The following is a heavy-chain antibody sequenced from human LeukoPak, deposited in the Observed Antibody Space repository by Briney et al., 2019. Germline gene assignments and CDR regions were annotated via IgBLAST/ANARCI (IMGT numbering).Heavy chain of an antibody. CDR2: IYYSGTT. J-gene: IGHJ6*02. D-gene: IGHD5-24*01. CDR3: ARHGWQLSDLDV. V-gene: IGHV4-59*08. CDR1: GGSISRYY. Sequence: SETLSLTCTVSGGSISRYYWSWIWQPPGKGLEWIGYIYYSGTTNYNPSLKSRVTISVDTSKNQFSLKLSSVTAADTAVYYCARHGWQLSDLDVWGQGTTVTVSS.